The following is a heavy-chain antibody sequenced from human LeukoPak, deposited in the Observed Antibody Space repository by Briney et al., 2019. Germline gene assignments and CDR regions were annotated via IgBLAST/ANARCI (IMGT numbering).Heavy chain of an antibody. V-gene: IGHV3-48*03. J-gene: IGHJ3*02. Sequence: PGGSLRLSCAASGFAFSSYDMNWVRQAPGKGLEWVSYIRNSGSTIYYAASVKGRFTISRDKAQKSVYLHMNRLRDEDTATYYCARLGERTTMIRGVIVEAFDIWGQGTMVTVSS. CDR1: GFAFSSYD. CDR2: IRNSGSTI. D-gene: IGHD3-10*01. CDR3: ARLGERTTMIRGVIVEAFDI.